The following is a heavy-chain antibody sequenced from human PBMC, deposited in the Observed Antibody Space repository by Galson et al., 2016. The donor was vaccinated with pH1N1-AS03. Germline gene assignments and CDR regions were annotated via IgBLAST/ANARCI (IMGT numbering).Heavy chain of an antibody. J-gene: IGHJ2*01. Sequence: SLRLSCAASGFTFSDYYMSWIRQAPGKGLEWVSYISSSSSYTNYADSVKGRFTISRDNAKNSLHLQMNSLRAEDTAVYYCARRDSGWNWYFDLWGRGTLVTVSS. CDR1: GFTFSDYY. V-gene: IGHV3-11*06. CDR2: ISSSSSYT. D-gene: IGHD6-19*01. CDR3: ARRDSGWNWYFDL.